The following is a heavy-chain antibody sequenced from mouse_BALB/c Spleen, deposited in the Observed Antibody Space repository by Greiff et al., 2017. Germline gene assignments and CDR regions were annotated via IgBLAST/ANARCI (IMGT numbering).Heavy chain of an antibody. D-gene: IGHD2-1*01. CDR1: GFSLTSYG. V-gene: IGHV2-5-1*01. CDR3: AKKGGNYGGYAMDY. CDR2: IWRGGST. J-gene: IGHJ4*01. Sequence: QVHVKQSGPSLVQPSQSLSITCTVSGFSLTSYGVHWVRQSPGKGLEWLGVIWRGGSTDYNAAFMSRLSITKDNSKSQVFFKMNSLQADDTAIYYCAKKGGNYGGYAMDYWGQGTSVTVSA.